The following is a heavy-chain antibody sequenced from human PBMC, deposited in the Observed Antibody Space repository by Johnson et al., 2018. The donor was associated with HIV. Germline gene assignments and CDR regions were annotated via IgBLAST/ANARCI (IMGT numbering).Heavy chain of an antibody. J-gene: IGHJ3*02. CDR2: ISYDGSDK. CDR1: GFTFSSYA. Sequence: HVQLVESGGGLVQPGGSLRLSCEVSGFTFSSYAMHWVRQAPGKGLEWVAVISYDGSDKYYADSVKGRFTISRDSSKNTLYLQMNSLRAEDMAVYYCARGAYSSSWHASDASDIWGQGTMVTVSS. CDR3: ARGAYSSSWHASDASDI. D-gene: IGHD6-13*01. V-gene: IGHV3-30*04.